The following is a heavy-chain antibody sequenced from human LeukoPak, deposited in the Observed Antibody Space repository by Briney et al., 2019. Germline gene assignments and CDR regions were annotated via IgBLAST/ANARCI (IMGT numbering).Heavy chain of an antibody. CDR3: ARALNPPYYNFGTYYYYGMDV. J-gene: IGHJ6*02. CDR1: GFTFSSYA. Sequence: GGSLRLSCAASGFTFSSYAMHWVRQVPGKGLEWVAVISYDGSNKYYADSVKGRFTISRDNSKNTLYLQMNSLRAEDTAVYYCARALNPPYYNFGTYYYYGMDVWGQGTTVTVSS. D-gene: IGHD3-3*01. V-gene: IGHV3-30-3*01. CDR2: ISYDGSNK.